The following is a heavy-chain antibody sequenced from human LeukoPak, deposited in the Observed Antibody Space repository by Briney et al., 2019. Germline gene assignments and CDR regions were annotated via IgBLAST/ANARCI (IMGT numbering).Heavy chain of an antibody. CDR2: IIHSGST. V-gene: IGHV4-34*12. Sequence: PSETLSLTCAVYGGSFSGYYWSWIRRPPGKGLEWIGEIIHSGSTNYNPPLKSRVTISVDTSKDQFSLKLNSVTAADTAVYYCARESGSSGWYDYWGQGTLVTVSS. CDR3: ARESGSSGWYDY. CDR1: GGSFSGYY. J-gene: IGHJ4*02. D-gene: IGHD6-19*01.